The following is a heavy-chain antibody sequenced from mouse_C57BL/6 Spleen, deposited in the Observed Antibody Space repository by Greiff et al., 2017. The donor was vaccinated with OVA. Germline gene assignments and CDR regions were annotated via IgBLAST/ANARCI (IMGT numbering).Heavy chain of an antibody. D-gene: IGHD2-3*01. Sequence: QVQLQQSGPELVKPGASVKLSCKASGYTFTSYDINWVKQRPGQGLEWIGWIYPRVGSTKYNEKFKGKATLTVDTSSSTAYMELHSLTSEDSAVCFCARRGDGYYYFDYWGQGTTLTVSS. J-gene: IGHJ2*01. CDR1: GYTFTSYD. CDR2: IYPRVGST. CDR3: ARRGDGYYYFDY. V-gene: IGHV1-85*01.